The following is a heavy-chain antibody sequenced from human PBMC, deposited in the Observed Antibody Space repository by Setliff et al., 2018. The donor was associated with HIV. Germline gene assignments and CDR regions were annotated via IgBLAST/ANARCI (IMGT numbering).Heavy chain of an antibody. V-gene: IGHV1-18*04. CDR3: ARKYTGGPLDY. Sequence: ASVKVSCKASGCTFTSYGITWVRQAPGQGLEWMGWISTYNGNTHYAQKLQGRVTMTTDTSTSTAYMELRSLRSDDTAMYYCARKYTGGPLDYWGQGTLVTISS. CDR1: GCTFTSYG. CDR2: ISTYNGNT. J-gene: IGHJ4*02. D-gene: IGHD6-19*01.